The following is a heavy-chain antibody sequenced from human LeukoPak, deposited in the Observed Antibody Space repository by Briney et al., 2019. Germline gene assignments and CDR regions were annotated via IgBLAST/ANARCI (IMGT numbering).Heavy chain of an antibody. CDR1: GYTLTELS. CDR2: FDPEDGET. Sequence: GASVKVSCRVSGYTLTELSMHWVRQAPGKGLEWMGGFDPEDGETIYAQKFQGRVTMTEDTSTDTAYMELSSLRSEDTAVYYCARGPEYRGYDFWSGYYPKAFDYWGQGTLATVSS. J-gene: IGHJ4*02. CDR3: ARGPEYRGYDFWSGYYPKAFDY. V-gene: IGHV1-24*01. D-gene: IGHD3-3*01.